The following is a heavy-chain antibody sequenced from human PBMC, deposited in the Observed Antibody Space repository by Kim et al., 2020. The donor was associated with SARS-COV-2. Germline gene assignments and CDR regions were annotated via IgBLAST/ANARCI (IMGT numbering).Heavy chain of an antibody. Sequence: YAEAVKGPFTISRDNAKNSRYLQMNRLRAEDTALYYCAKEMTKDYYGMDVWGQGTTVTVSS. CDR3: AKEMTKDYYGMDV. J-gene: IGHJ6*02. D-gene: IGHD4-17*01. V-gene: IGHV3-9*01.